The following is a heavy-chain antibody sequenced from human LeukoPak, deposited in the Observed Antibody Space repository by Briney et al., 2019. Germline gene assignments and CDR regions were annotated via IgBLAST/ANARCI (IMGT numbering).Heavy chain of an antibody. D-gene: IGHD4-17*01. Sequence: ASVKVSCRPSGDTFRNYDVNWARRAPGQGLEWMGWMNPNSGNTALTRKFQGRVSMTGDPSTAYLELSALTSEDTAVYYCARGIVGGTTVGPWGQGTLVTVSS. V-gene: IGHV1-8*02. CDR2: MNPNSGNT. CDR1: GDTFRNYD. CDR3: ARGIVGGTTVGP. J-gene: IGHJ5*02.